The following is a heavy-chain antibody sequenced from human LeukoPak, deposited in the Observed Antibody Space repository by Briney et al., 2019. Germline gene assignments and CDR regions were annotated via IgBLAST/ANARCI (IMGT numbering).Heavy chain of an antibody. D-gene: IGHD5-24*01. Sequence: PGGSLRLSCAAPGFTFSDAWMSWVRQAPGKGLEWVGHIKSKTDGGTIDYAAPVKGRFTISRDNSKNTLYLQMNSLSAEDTAVYYCARTFVSGDGYKVGYFDYWGQGTLVTVSS. J-gene: IGHJ4*02. CDR3: ARTFVSGDGYKVGYFDY. CDR1: GFTFSDAW. V-gene: IGHV3-15*01. CDR2: IKSKTDGGTI.